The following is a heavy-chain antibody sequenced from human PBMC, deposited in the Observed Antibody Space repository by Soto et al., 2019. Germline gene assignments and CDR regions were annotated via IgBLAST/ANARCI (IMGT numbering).Heavy chain of an antibody. D-gene: IGHD5-18*01. J-gene: IGHJ3*02. Sequence: EVQLVESGGGLVQPGGSLRLSCAASGFTFSSYWMHWVRQAPGKGLVWVSRINSDGGSTNYADSVKGRFTISRDSAKSTLYLQMNSLRAEDTAVYYCARPAMVRVGAFDIWGQGTMVTVSS. CDR3: ARPAMVRVGAFDI. V-gene: IGHV3-74*01. CDR2: INSDGGST. CDR1: GFTFSSYW.